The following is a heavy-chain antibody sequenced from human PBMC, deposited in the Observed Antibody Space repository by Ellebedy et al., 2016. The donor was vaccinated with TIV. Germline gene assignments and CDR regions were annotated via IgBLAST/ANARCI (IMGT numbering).Heavy chain of an antibody. D-gene: IGHD5-12*01. J-gene: IGHJ4*02. V-gene: IGHV3-7*03. CDR1: GFTFSCCA. CDR2: IKQDGSET. Sequence: GESLKISCAASGFTFSCCAMSWVRQAPGKGPEWVANIKQDGSETYYVDSVKGRFTISRDNAKNSLSLQMNSLRAEDTALYYCVRGAGWLHDSWGQGTLVTVSS. CDR3: VRGAGWLHDS.